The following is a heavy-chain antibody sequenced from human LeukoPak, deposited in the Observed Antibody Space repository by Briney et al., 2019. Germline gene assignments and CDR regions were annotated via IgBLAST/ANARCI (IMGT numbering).Heavy chain of an antibody. CDR2: ISYDGSNK. CDR1: GFTFSSYA. CDR3: AGEPPRRALDY. Sequence: GGSLRLSCAASGFTFSSYAMSWVRQAPGKGLEWVAVISYDGSNKYYADSVKGRFTISRDNSKNTLYLQMNSLRAEDTAVYYCAGEPPRRALDYWGQGTLVTVSS. J-gene: IGHJ4*02. V-gene: IGHV3-30-3*01.